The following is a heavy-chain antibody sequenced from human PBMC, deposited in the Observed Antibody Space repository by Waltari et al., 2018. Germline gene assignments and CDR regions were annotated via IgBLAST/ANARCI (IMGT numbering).Heavy chain of an antibody. CDR3: ARERSGWEFDY. CDR1: GFTVSSNY. CDR2: IYSGGST. Sequence: EVQLVESGGGLVQPGGSLRLSCAASGFTVSSNYMSWDRQAPGKGLEWVSGIYSGGSTYYADSVKGRFTISRDNSKNTLYLQMNSLRAEDTAVYYCARERSGWEFDYWGQGTLVTVSS. J-gene: IGHJ4*02. D-gene: IGHD6-19*01. V-gene: IGHV3-66*02.